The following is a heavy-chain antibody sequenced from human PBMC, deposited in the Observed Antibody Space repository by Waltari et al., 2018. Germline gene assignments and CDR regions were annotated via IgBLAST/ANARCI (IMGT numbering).Heavy chain of an antibody. CDR1: GYTFTSYY. CDR3: ARAASGYDFPAYYYYYGMDV. D-gene: IGHD5-12*01. CDR2: INPIGGST. J-gene: IGHJ6*02. Sequence: QVQLVQSGAEVKKPGASVKVSCKASGYTFTSYYMHWVRQAPGQGLEWMGIINPIGGSTSYAQKFQGRVTMTRDTSTSTVYMELSSLRSEDTAVYYCARAASGYDFPAYYYYYGMDVWGQGTTVTVSS. V-gene: IGHV1-46*01.